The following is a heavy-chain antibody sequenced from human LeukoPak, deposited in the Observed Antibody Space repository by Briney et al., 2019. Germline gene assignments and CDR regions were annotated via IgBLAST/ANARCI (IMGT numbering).Heavy chain of an antibody. V-gene: IGHV4-34*01. CDR1: GGSFSGYY. CDR3: ARVGYYDRSGYPHDY. CDR2: INHSGST. Sequence: SETLSLTCAVYGGSFSGYYWSWIRQPPGKGLEWIGEINHSGSTNYNPSLKSRVTISVDTSKNQFSLKLSSVTAADTAVYYCARVGYYDRSGYPHDYWGQGTLVTVSS. J-gene: IGHJ4*02. D-gene: IGHD3-22*01.